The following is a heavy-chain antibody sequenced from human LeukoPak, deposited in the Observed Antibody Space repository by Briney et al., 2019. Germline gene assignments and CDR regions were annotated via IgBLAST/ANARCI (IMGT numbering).Heavy chain of an antibody. J-gene: IGHJ3*02. CDR3: ARFSYYDFWSGYPRAAFDI. CDR2: IYYSGST. CDR1: GGSISSSSYY. Sequence: SETLSLTCTVSGGSISSSSYYWGWIRQPPGKGLEWIGSIYYSGSTYYNPSLKSRVTISVDTSKNQFSLKLSSVTAADTAVYYCARFSYYDFWSGYPRAAFDIWGQGTMVTVSS. D-gene: IGHD3-3*01. V-gene: IGHV4-39*07.